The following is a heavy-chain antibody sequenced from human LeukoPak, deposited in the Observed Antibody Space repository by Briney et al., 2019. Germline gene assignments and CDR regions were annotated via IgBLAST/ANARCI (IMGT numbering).Heavy chain of an antibody. V-gene: IGHV4-39*01. CDR3: ARRDCSSTSCYSTPTLYYFDY. CDR2: IYYSGST. J-gene: IGHJ4*02. CDR1: GGSISSSSHY. D-gene: IGHD2-2*02. Sequence: PSETLSLTCTVSGGSISSSSHYWGWIRQPPGKGLEWIGSIYYSGSTYYNPSLKSRVTISVDTSKNQFSLKLTSVTAADTAVYYCARRDCSSTSCYSTPTLYYFDYWGQGTLVTVSS.